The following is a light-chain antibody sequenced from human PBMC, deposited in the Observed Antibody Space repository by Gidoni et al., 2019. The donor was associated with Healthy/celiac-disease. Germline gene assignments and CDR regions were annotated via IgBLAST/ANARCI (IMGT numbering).Light chain of an antibody. CDR3: QQYGSSPT. CDR1: QRVSSSY. V-gene: IGKV3-20*01. J-gene: IGKJ4*01. CDR2: GAS. Sequence: EIVLTQSPGTLSLSPGERATLSCRASQRVSSSYLAWYQQKPGQAPSLLIYGASSRATGIPDRFSGSGSGTDFTLTISRLEPEDFAVYYCQQYGSSPTFGGGTKVEIK.